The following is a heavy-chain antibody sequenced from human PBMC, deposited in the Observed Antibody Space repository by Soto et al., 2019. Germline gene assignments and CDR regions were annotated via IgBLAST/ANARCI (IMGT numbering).Heavy chain of an antibody. Sequence: NPSETLSLTCAVSGGSISSSYWWSWVRQPPGKGLEWIGEIYHSGSTNYNPSLKSRVTISVDKSKNQFSLKLTSVTAADTAVYYCARVSGSYYYGMDVWGQGTTVTVSS. CDR2: IYHSGST. CDR1: GGSISSSYW. J-gene: IGHJ6*02. D-gene: IGHD1-26*01. V-gene: IGHV4-4*02. CDR3: ARVSGSYYYGMDV.